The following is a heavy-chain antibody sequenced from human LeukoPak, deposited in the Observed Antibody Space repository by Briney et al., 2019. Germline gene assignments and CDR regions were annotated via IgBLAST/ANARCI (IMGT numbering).Heavy chain of an antibody. Sequence: SETLSLTCTVSGGSISSGSYYWSWIRQPAGKGLEWIGRIYTSGSTNYNPSLKSRVTISVDTSKNQFSLKLSSVTAADTAVYYCARGFYDFWSGWYYFDYWGQGTLVTVPS. V-gene: IGHV4-61*02. D-gene: IGHD3-3*01. CDR1: GGSISSGSYY. J-gene: IGHJ4*02. CDR2: IYTSGST. CDR3: ARGFYDFWSGWYYFDY.